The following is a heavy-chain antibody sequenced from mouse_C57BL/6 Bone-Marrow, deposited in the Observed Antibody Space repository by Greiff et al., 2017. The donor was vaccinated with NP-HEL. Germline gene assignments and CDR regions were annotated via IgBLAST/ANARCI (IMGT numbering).Heavy chain of an antibody. Sequence: EVMLVESGGGLVQPGGSMKLSCVASGFTFSNYWMNWVRQSPEKGLEWVAQIRLKSDNYATHYAESVKGRFTISRDDSKSSVYLQMNNLRAEDTGIYYCTAQIYYYGSSGAYWGQGTLVTVSA. V-gene: IGHV6-3*01. D-gene: IGHD1-1*01. CDR3: TAQIYYYGSSGAY. CDR2: IRLKSDNYAT. J-gene: IGHJ3*01. CDR1: GFTFSNYW.